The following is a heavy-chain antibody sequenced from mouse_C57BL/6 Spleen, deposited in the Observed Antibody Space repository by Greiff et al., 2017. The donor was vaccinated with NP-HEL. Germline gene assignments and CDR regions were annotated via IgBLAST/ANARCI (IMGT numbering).Heavy chain of an antibody. D-gene: IGHD1-1*01. CDR1: GYTFTSYW. CDR2: IDPSDSYT. CDR3: AREQDYGTPFAY. Sequence: QVHVKQPGAELVRPGTSVKLSCKASGYTFTSYWMHWVKQRPGQGLEWIGVIDPSDSYTNYNQKFKGKATLTVDTSSSTAYMQLSSLTSEDSAVYYCAREQDYGTPFAYWGQGTLVTVSA. J-gene: IGHJ3*01. V-gene: IGHV1-59*01.